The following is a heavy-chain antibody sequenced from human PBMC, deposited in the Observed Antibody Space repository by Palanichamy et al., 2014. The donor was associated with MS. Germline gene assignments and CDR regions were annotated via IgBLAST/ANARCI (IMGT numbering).Heavy chain of an antibody. CDR1: GFTLSNAW. CDR3: SWEIQDAFDV. V-gene: IGHV3-15*01. J-gene: IGHJ3*01. CDR2: IRGEGAGGTT. D-gene: IGHD1-26*01. Sequence: EVQLVESGGGLVKPGGSLRLSCATSGFTLSNAWMSWVRQVPGKGLEWVGCIRGEGAGGTTDYAAPVKGRFTISKDDSKNTLCLQMNSLKIEDTALYYCSWEIQDAFDVWGQGTMVTVSS.